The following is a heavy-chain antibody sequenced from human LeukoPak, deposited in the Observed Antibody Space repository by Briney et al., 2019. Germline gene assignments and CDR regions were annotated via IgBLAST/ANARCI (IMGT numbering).Heavy chain of an antibody. J-gene: IGHJ4*02. CDR2: IIPIFGTA. V-gene: IGHV1-69*13. Sequence: SVKVSCKASGGTFSSYAISWVRRAPGQGLEWMGGIIPIFGTANYAQKFQGRVTITADESTSTAYMELSSLRSEDTAVYYCAIEMYYYDSSGYYLNCVYWGQGTLVTVSS. CDR1: GGTFSSYA. D-gene: IGHD3-22*01. CDR3: AIEMYYYDSSGYYLNCVY.